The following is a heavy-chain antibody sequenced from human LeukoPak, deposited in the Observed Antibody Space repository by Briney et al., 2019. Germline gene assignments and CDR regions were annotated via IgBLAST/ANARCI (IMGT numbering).Heavy chain of an antibody. J-gene: IGHJ4*02. CDR1: GFTFSSYA. CDR2: ISYDGTNK. D-gene: IGHD6-19*01. V-gene: IGHV3-30-3*01. CDR3: AKDAERAVADYFDY. Sequence: GGSLRLSCAASGFTFSSYAMHWVRQAPGKGLEWVAVISYDGTNKYYADSVKGRFTISRDNSKNTLYLQMNSLRAEDTAVYYCAKDAERAVADYFDYWGQGTLVTVSS.